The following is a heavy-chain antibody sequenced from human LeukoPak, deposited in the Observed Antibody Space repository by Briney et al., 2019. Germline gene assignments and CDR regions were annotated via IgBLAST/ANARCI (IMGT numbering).Heavy chain of an antibody. V-gene: IGHV4-34*01. CDR3: ARDTWNPVKYNWFDP. D-gene: IGHD1-1*01. CDR1: GGSFSGYY. J-gene: IGHJ5*02. Sequence: SETLSLTCAVYGGSFSGYYWSWIRQPPGKGLEWIGEINHSGSTNYNPSLKSRVTISVDTSKNQFSLHLNSVTAADTAVYYCARDTWNPVKYNWFDPWGQGTLVTVSS. CDR2: INHSGST.